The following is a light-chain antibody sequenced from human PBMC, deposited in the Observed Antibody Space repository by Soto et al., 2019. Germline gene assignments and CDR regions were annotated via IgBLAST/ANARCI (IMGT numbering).Light chain of an antibody. Sequence: QSVLTQPPSVSAAPGQTVTISCSRSGSNIGNNYVSWYQQLPGTAPKLLIYEDNKRPSGIPDRFSGSKSATSATLGITRLQTGDEADYYCVAWDNSLSAEVFGGGTKLTVL. J-gene: IGLJ3*02. CDR1: GSNIGNNY. V-gene: IGLV1-51*02. CDR2: EDN. CDR3: VAWDNSLSAEV.